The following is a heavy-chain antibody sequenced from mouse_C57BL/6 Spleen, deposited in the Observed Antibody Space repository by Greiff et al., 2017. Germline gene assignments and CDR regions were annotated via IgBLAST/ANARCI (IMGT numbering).Heavy chain of an antibody. CDR3: ARIYYDYDVRYFDV. CDR1: GFTFSDYG. CDR2: ISSGSSTI. V-gene: IGHV5-17*01. D-gene: IGHD2-4*01. J-gene: IGHJ1*03. Sequence: EVMLVESGGGLVKPGGSLKLSCAASGFTFSDYGMHWVRQAPEKGLEWVAYISSGSSTIYYADTVKGRFTISRDNAKNTLFLQMTSLRSEDTAMYYCARIYYDYDVRYFDVWGTGTTVTVSS.